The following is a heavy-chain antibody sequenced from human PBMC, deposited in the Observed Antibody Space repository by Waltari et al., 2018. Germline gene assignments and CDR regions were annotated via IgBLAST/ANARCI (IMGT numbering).Heavy chain of an antibody. D-gene: IGHD6-6*01. CDR1: GGSISSSSYY. Sequence: QLQLQESGPGLVKPSETLSLTCTVSGGSISSSSYYWGWIRQPPGKGLEWIGSIYYSGSTDYNPSLECRVTISVDTSKNQFSLKLSSVTAADTAVYYCARAFGGYSSSFDYWGQGTLVTVSS. CDR2: IYYSGST. J-gene: IGHJ4*02. CDR3: ARAFGGYSSSFDY. V-gene: IGHV4-39*07.